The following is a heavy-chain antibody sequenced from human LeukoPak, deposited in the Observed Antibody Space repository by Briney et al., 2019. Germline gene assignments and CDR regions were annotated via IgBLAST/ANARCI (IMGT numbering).Heavy chain of an antibody. CDR3: ARDNEDAFDI. V-gene: IGHV7-4-1*02. D-gene: IGHD2-8*01. Sequence: ASVKVSCKASGYTFTSYAMNWVRQSPGQGLEWLGWINTNTGKPTYVQGFTGRFVFSLDTSVSTAYLQISSLKAEDTAVYYCARDNEDAFDIWGQGTMVTVSS. CDR1: GYTFTSYA. CDR2: INTNTGKP. J-gene: IGHJ3*02.